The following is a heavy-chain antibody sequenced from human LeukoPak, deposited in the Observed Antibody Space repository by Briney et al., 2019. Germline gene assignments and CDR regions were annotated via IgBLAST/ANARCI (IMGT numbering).Heavy chain of an antibody. Sequence: GASVMVSCKASGYTFTGYYMHWVRQAPGQGLEWMGWINPNSGGTNYAQKFQGRVTMTRDTSISTAYMELSRLRSDDTAVYYCAIGRYYYGSGSFRNWFDPWGQGTLVTVSS. D-gene: IGHD3-10*01. J-gene: IGHJ5*02. CDR3: AIGRYYYGSGSFRNWFDP. CDR1: GYTFTGYY. CDR2: INPNSGGT. V-gene: IGHV1-2*02.